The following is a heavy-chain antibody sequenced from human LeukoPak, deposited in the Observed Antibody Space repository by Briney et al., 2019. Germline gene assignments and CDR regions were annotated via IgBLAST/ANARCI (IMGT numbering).Heavy chain of an antibody. Sequence: PGGSLRLSCAASGFTFSSYAMSWVRQAPGKGLEWVSAISGSGGSTYYADSVKGRFTISRDNSKNTLYLQMNSLRAEDTAVYYCAKGNTLGITFGGVIAYWGQGTLVTVSS. CDR2: ISGSGGST. J-gene: IGHJ4*02. CDR3: AKGNTLGITFGGVIAY. V-gene: IGHV3-23*01. CDR1: GFTFSSYA. D-gene: IGHD3-16*02.